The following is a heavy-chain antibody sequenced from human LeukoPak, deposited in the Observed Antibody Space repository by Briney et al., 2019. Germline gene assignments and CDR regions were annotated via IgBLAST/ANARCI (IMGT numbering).Heavy chain of an antibody. V-gene: IGHV1-2*02. CDR1: GYTFTVYY. Sequence: ASVKVSCKASGYTFTVYYMHWVRQAPGQGLEWMGWINPNSGGTNYAQKFQGRVTMTRDTSISTAYMELSRLRSDDTAVYYCARGAYYYDSSGYYPRNYYYYGMDVWGQGTTVTVSS. D-gene: IGHD3-22*01. CDR2: INPNSGGT. CDR3: ARGAYYYDSSGYYPRNYYYYGMDV. J-gene: IGHJ6*02.